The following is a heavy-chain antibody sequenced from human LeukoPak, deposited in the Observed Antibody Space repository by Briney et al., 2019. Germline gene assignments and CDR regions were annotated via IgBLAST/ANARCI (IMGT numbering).Heavy chain of an antibody. V-gene: IGHV4-59*08. Sequence: SXTLSLTCTVSGGSISSYYWSWIRQPPGKGLEWIGYIYYSGSTNYNPSLKSRVTISVDTSKNQFSLKLSSVTAADTAVYYCARATYYYDSSGYYSAWENDYWGQGTLVTVSS. J-gene: IGHJ4*02. CDR1: GGSISSYY. CDR2: IYYSGST. CDR3: ARATYYYDSSGYYSAWENDY. D-gene: IGHD3-22*01.